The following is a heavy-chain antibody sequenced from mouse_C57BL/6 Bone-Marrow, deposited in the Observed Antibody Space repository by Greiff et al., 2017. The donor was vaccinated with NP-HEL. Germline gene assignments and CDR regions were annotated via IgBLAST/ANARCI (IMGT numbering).Heavy chain of an antibody. CDR1: EYEFPSHD. CDR3: ARQGGNYPFAY. J-gene: IGHJ3*01. CDR2: INSDGGST. D-gene: IGHD2-1*01. Sequence: VQLKESGGGLVQPGESLKLSCESNEYEFPSHDMSWVRKTPEKSLELVAAINSDGGSTYYPATMERRFIISRDNTKKTLYLQMSSLRSEDTALYYCARQGGNYPFAYWGQGTLVTVSA. V-gene: IGHV5-2*01.